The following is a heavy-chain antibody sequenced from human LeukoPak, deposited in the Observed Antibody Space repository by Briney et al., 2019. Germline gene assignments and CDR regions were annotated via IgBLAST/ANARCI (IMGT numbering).Heavy chain of an antibody. D-gene: IGHD5-18*01. J-gene: IGHJ4*02. CDR2: ISGSGGST. CDR1: GCTFSSYA. V-gene: IGHV3-23*01. Sequence: GGSLRLSCAASGCTFSSYAMSWIRQPPGKGLEWVSAISGSGGSTYYADSVKGRFTISRDNSKNTLYLQMNSLRAEDTAVYYCAKPRGYSYGYFDYWGQGTLVTVSS. CDR3: AKPRGYSYGYFDY.